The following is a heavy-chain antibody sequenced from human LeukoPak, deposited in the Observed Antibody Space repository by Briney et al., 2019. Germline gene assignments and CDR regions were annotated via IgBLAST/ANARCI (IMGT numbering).Heavy chain of an antibody. CDR3: AKDRAGSLAY. Sequence: GGSLRLSCAASGFTFSSYGMHWVRLAPGKGLEWVAFIRYDGSNKYYADSVKGRFTISRDNSKNTLYLQMNSLRAEDTAVYYCAKDRAGSLAYWGQGTLVTVSS. CDR1: GFTFSSYG. J-gene: IGHJ4*02. D-gene: IGHD6-19*01. CDR2: IRYDGSNK. V-gene: IGHV3-30*02.